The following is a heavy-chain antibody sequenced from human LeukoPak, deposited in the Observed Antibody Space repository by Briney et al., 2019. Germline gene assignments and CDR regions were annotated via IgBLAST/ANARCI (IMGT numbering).Heavy chain of an antibody. CDR3: ARTSGYDYSYFDY. D-gene: IGHD5-12*01. Sequence: SEALSLTCTVSGGSISSGDYYWSWIRQPRGKGLEWIGYIYYSGSTYYNPSLKSRVTISVDTSKNQFSLKLSSVTAADTAVYYCARTSGYDYSYFDYWGQGTLVTVSS. CDR2: IYYSGST. V-gene: IGHV4-30-4*01. J-gene: IGHJ4*02. CDR1: GGSISSGDYY.